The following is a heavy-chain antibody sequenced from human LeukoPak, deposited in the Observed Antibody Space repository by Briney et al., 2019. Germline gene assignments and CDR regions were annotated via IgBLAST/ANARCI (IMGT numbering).Heavy chain of an antibody. CDR1: GYTFIGHY. V-gene: IGHV1-2*02. CDR3: ARGLWLTDY. Sequence: GASVKVSCKTSGYTFIGHYIHWVRQAPGQGLEWMGWINPNGGGTNYAQNSQGRFTMTRDTSISTAYMELSSLTSDDTAVYYCARGLWLTDYWGQGTLVTVSS. CDR2: INPNGGGT. J-gene: IGHJ4*02. D-gene: IGHD6-19*01.